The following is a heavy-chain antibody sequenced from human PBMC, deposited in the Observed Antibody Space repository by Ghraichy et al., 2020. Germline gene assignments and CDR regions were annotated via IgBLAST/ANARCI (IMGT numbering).Heavy chain of an antibody. Sequence: GGSLRLSCAASGSTFSSYGMHWVRQAPGKGLEWVAVISYDGSNKYYADSVKGRFTISRDNSKNTLYLQMNSLRAEDTAVYYCAKDKEFGIAVAGMHYYYYYGMDVWGQGTTVTVSS. CDR2: ISYDGSNK. D-gene: IGHD6-19*01. CDR3: AKDKEFGIAVAGMHYYYYYGMDV. J-gene: IGHJ6*02. V-gene: IGHV3-30*18. CDR1: GSTFSSYG.